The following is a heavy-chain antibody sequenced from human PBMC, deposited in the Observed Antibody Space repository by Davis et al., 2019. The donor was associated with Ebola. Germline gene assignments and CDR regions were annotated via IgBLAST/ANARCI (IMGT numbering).Heavy chain of an antibody. CDR3: GGYCSSTSCYPNGNWFDP. V-gene: IGHV4-30-4*01. D-gene: IGHD2-2*01. J-gene: IGHJ5*02. Sequence: SETLSLTCAVSGGSISSGGYYWSWIRQPPGKGLEWIGYIYYSGSTYYNPSLKSRVTISVDTSKNQFSLKLSSVTAADTAVYYCGGYCSSTSCYPNGNWFDPWGQGTLVTVSS. CDR2: IYYSGST. CDR1: GGSISSGGYY.